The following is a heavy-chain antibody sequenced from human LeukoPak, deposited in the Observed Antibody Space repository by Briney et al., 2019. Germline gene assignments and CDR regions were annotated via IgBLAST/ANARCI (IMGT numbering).Heavy chain of an antibody. Sequence: AAVKVSCKASGYTFTSYYIQLVRQARAPGLEWMGRVDPTGGRTRYAQKFQDRVSMTRDTSISTAYMELSRLRSEDTAVYYCARDPDYYDSSGYLAYWGQGTLVTVSS. V-gene: IGHV1-46*01. D-gene: IGHD3-22*01. CDR2: VDPTGGRT. J-gene: IGHJ4*02. CDR1: GYTFTSYY. CDR3: ARDPDYYDSSGYLAY.